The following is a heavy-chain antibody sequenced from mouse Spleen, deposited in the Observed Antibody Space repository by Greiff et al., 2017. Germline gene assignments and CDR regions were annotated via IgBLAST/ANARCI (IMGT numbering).Heavy chain of an antibody. J-gene: IGHJ3*01. CDR3: ANVPYDYDGPWCAY. CDR1: GYTFTSYW. Sequence: QVQLQQPGTELVKPGASVKLSCKASGYTFTSYWMHWVKQRPGQGLEWIGNINPSNGGTNYNEKFKSKATLTVDKSSSTAYMQLSSLTSEDSAVDYCANVPYDYDGPWCAYWGQGTLVTVSA. D-gene: IGHD2-4*01. CDR2: INPSNGGT. V-gene: IGHV1-53*01.